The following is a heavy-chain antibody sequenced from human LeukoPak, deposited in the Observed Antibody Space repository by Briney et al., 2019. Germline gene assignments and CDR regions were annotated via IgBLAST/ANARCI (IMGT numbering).Heavy chain of an antibody. Sequence: SETLSLTCTVSGGSISSYYWSWIRQPAGKGLEWIGRIYTSGSTNYNPSLKSRVTMSVDTSKNQFSLKLSSVTAADTAVYYYARDMYYYDSSTNLSFDYWGQGTLVTVSS. CDR3: ARDMYYYDSSTNLSFDY. D-gene: IGHD3-22*01. J-gene: IGHJ4*02. CDR2: IYTSGST. V-gene: IGHV4-4*07. CDR1: GGSISSYY.